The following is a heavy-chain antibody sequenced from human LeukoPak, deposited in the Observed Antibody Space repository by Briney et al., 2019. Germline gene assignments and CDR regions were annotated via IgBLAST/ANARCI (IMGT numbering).Heavy chain of an antibody. Sequence: GGSLRLSCAASGFTFSSYAMSWVRQAPGKGLEWVSAISGSGGSTYYADSVEGRFTISRDNSKNTLYLQMNSLRAEDTAVYYCAKVDGGADYMDVWGKGTTVTVSS. D-gene: IGHD4-23*01. CDR3: AKVDGGADYMDV. CDR2: ISGSGGST. V-gene: IGHV3-23*01. J-gene: IGHJ6*03. CDR1: GFTFSSYA.